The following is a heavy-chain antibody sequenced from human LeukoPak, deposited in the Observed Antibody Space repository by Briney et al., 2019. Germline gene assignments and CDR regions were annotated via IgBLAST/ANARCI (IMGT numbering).Heavy chain of an antibody. J-gene: IGHJ4*02. Sequence: GGSLRLSCAASGFTFSSYAMSWVRQAPGKGLEWVSAISGSGGSTYYADSVKGRFTISRDNSKNTLYLQMNSLRAEDTAVYYCAKAYYDYVWGSYNLPDYWGQGTLVTVSS. CDR1: GFTFSSYA. CDR2: ISGSGGST. D-gene: IGHD3-16*01. CDR3: AKAYYDYVWGSYNLPDY. V-gene: IGHV3-23*01.